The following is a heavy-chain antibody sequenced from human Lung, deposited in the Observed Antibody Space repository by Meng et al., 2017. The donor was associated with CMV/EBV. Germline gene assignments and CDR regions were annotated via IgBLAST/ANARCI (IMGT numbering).Heavy chain of an antibody. Sequence: GSGGSITRDSYHWTWIRQPPGKSLEWLGYIYNGETIDYRPSLKSRLTLSFDASKTQFSLKLTSVTAADTAVYFCARDASGSGSFLTWGQGILVTVSS. CDR3: ARDASGSGSFLT. D-gene: IGHD3-10*01. J-gene: IGHJ4*02. CDR1: GGSITRDSYH. CDR2: IYNGETI. V-gene: IGHV4-30-4*08.